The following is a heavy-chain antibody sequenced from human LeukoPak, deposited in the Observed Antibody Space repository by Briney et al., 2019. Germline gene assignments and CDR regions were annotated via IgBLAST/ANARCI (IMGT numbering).Heavy chain of an antibody. J-gene: IGHJ4*02. Sequence: PSETLSLTCTVSGGSISSYYWSWIRQPAGKGLEWIGRIYTSGSTNYNPSLKSRVTMSVDTSKNQFSLKLSSVTAADTAVYYCAKIGYSYGYVRPGAADYWGQGTLVTVSS. CDR1: GGSISSYY. V-gene: IGHV4-4*07. CDR2: IYTSGST. CDR3: AKIGYSYGYVRPGAADY. D-gene: IGHD5-18*01.